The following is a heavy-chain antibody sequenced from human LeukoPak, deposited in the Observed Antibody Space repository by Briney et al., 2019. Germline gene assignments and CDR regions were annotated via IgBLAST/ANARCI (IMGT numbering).Heavy chain of an antibody. Sequence: PGGSLRLSCAASGVTFSSYDMNWVRQAPGKGLEWVSFISGSGTTTYYADSVKGRFTISRDYSKNSLYLQMNSLRAEDTAVYYCARDLVSGAYTVDIWGQGTMVTVSS. D-gene: IGHD3-16*01. CDR3: ARDLVSGAYTVDI. J-gene: IGHJ3*02. V-gene: IGHV3-48*03. CDR2: ISGSGTTT. CDR1: GVTFSSYD.